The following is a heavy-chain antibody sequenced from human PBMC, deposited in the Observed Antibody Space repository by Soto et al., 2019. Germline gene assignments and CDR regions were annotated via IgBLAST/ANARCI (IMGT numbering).Heavy chain of an antibody. CDR1: GFTFSSNS. Sequence: PGGSLRLSCGASGFTFSSNSMIWVRQAPGKGLEWVSYIDSTSMHIYYADSVRGRFTITRDNAKKSVYLQMTSLRAEDTAVYYCARLVGAYQHYIDYWGQGTLVTVSS. D-gene: IGHD1-26*01. CDR2: IDSTSMHI. CDR3: ARLVGAYQHYIDY. V-gene: IGHV3-21*01. J-gene: IGHJ4*02.